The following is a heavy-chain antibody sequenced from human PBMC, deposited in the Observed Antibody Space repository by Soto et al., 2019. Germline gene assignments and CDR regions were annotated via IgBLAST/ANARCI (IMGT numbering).Heavy chain of an antibody. CDR2: IYYSGST. CDR1: GGSISSYY. D-gene: IGHD6-13*01. V-gene: IGHV4-59*01. Sequence: SETLSLTCTVSGGSISSYYWSWIRQPPGKGLEWIGYIYYSGSTNYNPSLKSRVTISVDTSKNQFSLKLSSVTAADTAVYYCARFGSSWSAFDYWGQGTLVTVSS. CDR3: ARFGSSWSAFDY. J-gene: IGHJ4*02.